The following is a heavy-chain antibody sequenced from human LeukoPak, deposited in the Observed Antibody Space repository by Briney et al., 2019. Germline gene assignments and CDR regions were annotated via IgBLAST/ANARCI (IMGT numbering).Heavy chain of an antibody. CDR1: GFTFDDYA. V-gene: IGHV3-9*01. CDR2: ISWNSGSI. Sequence: GGSLRLSCAASGFTFDDYAMHWVRQAPGKGLEWVSGISWNSGSIGYADSVKGRFTISRDNAKNSLYLQMNSLRAEDTALYYCAKDKQQWLAYFQHWGQGTLVTVSS. J-gene: IGHJ1*01. D-gene: IGHD6-19*01. CDR3: AKDKQQWLAYFQH.